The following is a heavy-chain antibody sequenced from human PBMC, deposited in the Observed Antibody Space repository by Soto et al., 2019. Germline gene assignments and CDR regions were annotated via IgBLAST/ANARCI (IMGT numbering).Heavy chain of an antibody. D-gene: IGHD5-12*01. CDR2: IIPIFGTA. J-gene: IGHJ3*02. V-gene: IGHV1-69*12. CDR1: GGTFSSYA. CDR3: ARVASAWIKDAFDI. Sequence: QVQLVQSGAEVKKPGSSVKVSCKASGGTFSSYAISWVRQAPGQGLEWMGGIIPIFGTANYAQKFQGRVTITAGESTSTAYMELSSLSSEDTAVYYCARVASAWIKDAFDIWGQGTMVTVSS.